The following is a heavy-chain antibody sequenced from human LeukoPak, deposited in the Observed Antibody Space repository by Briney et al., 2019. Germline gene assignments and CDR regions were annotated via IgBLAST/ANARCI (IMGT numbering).Heavy chain of an antibody. CDR3: ASGCSGGSCYYPGFDYYYGMDV. J-gene: IGHJ6*02. Sequence: GGSLRLSCAASGFTFSSYSMNWVRQAPGKGLEWVSYISSSSSTIYYADSVKGRFTISRDNAKNSPYLQMNSLRAEDTAVYYCASGCSGGSCYYPGFDYYYGMDVWGQGTTVTVSS. CDR2: ISSSSSTI. CDR1: GFTFSSYS. V-gene: IGHV3-48*01. D-gene: IGHD2-15*01.